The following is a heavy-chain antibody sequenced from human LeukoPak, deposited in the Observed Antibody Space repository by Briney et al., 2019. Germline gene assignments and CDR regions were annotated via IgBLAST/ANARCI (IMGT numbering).Heavy chain of an antibody. D-gene: IGHD4-17*01. CDR3: ARVTLYGESALDY. CDR1: GFTFSDYY. CDR2: ISGSSSFT. J-gene: IGHJ4*02. Sequence: GGSLRLSCAASGFTFSDYYMSWVRQAPGKGLEWVSYISGSSSFTIYADSVKGRFTISRDNAKNSLYLQMNSLRAEDTAVYYCARVTLYGESALDYWGQGALVSVSS. V-gene: IGHV3-11*06.